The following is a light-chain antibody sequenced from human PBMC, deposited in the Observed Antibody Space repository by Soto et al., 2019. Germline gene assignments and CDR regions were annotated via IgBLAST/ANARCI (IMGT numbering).Light chain of an antibody. J-gene: IGKJ1*01. CDR2: AAS. CDR1: QGISSY. V-gene: IGKV1-8*01. CDR3: QQYYSHSTWT. Sequence: AIRMTQSPSSFSASTGDRVTITCRASQGISSYLAWYQQKPGKAPKLLIYAASTLQSGVPSRFSGSGSGTDFTLTISCLQSEDFATYYCQQYYSHSTWTFGQGTKVEIK.